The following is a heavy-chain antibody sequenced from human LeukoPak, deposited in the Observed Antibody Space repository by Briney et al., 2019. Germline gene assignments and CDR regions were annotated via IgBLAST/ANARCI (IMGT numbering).Heavy chain of an antibody. Sequence: ASVNVSCKASVYTFTGYYMHWVRQAPGQGLEWMGWINPNSGGTNYAQKFQGRVTMTRDTSISTAYMELSRLRSDDTAVYYCATRYCGGDCPWAFDIWGQGTMVTVSS. V-gene: IGHV1-2*02. CDR2: INPNSGGT. D-gene: IGHD2-21*02. CDR1: VYTFTGYY. CDR3: ATRYCGGDCPWAFDI. J-gene: IGHJ3*02.